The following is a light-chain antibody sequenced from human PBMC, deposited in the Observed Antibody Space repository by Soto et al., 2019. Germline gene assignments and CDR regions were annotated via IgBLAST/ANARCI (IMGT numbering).Light chain of an antibody. CDR1: QAVSSIL. Sequence: EVVLTQSPGTLSLSPGERATLSCRASQAVSSILLAWYQQKPGQAPRLLIYGASSRATGTPDRFSGSGSGTDFTLTVSRLEPEDFAVYYCQQHGTSPIFCGGTKVEIK. V-gene: IGKV3-20*01. CDR3: QQHGTSPI. CDR2: GAS. J-gene: IGKJ4*01.